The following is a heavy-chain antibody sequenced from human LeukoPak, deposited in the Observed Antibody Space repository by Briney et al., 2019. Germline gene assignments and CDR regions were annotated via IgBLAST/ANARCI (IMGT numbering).Heavy chain of an antibody. CDR3: ATPGQWPVYFDY. Sequence: PSETLSLTCTVSGGSISSYYWSWIRQPPGKGLEWIGYIYYSGSTNYNPSLKSRVTISVDTSKNQFSLKLSSVTAADTAVYYCATPGQWPVYFDYWGPGTLVTVSS. D-gene: IGHD6-19*01. V-gene: IGHV4-59*01. CDR2: IYYSGST. J-gene: IGHJ4*02. CDR1: GGSISSYY.